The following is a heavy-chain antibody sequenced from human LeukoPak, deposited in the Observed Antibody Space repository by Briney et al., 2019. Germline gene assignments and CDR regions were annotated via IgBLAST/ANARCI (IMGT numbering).Heavy chain of an antibody. CDR2: IYTSGST. CDR3: ARASRGGSGYYFDY. CDR1: GGSISSYY. Sequence: PSETLSLTCTVSGGSISSYYWSWIRQPAGKGLEWIGRIYTSGSTNYNPSLKSRVTMSEDTSKNQFSLKLSSVTAADTAAYYCARASRGGSGYYFDYWGQGTLVTVSS. D-gene: IGHD1-26*01. V-gene: IGHV4-4*07. J-gene: IGHJ4*02.